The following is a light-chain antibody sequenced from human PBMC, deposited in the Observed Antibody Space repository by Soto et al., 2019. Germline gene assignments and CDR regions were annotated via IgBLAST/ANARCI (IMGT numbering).Light chain of an antibody. J-gene: IGKJ2*01. CDR2: GAS. V-gene: IGKV3-15*01. CDR3: QQYNNWPPYT. Sequence: EIVMTQSPVTLSVSPGERVTLSCRASQRVSSNVAWYQQKPGQAPRLLIYGASTRATGIPARFSGSGSETEFTLTISSLQSEDFAVYYCQQYNNWPPYTFGQGTKVDI. CDR1: QRVSSN.